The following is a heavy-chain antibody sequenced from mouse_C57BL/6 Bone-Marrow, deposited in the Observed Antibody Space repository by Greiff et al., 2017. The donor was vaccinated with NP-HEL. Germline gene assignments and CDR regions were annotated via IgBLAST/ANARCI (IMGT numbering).Heavy chain of an antibody. V-gene: IGHV5-15*04. CDR1: GFTFSDYG. CDR3: ARRKGGYFDY. J-gene: IGHJ2*01. CDR2: ISNLAYSI. Sequence: EVKVEESGGGLVQPGGSLKLSCAASGFTFSDYGMAWVRQAPRKGPDWVAFISNLAYSIYYADTVTGRFTISRENAKNTLYLEMSSLRSEDTAMYYCARRKGGYFDYWGQGTTLTVSS.